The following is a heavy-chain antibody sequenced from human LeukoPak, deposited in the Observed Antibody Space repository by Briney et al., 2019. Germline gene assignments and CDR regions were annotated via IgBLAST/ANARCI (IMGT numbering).Heavy chain of an antibody. D-gene: IGHD3-22*01. V-gene: IGHV4-59*08. CDR3: ARRLGSGYWDWFDP. CDR2: IYYSGST. J-gene: IGHJ5*02. Sequence: PSETLSLTCTVSGGSISSYYWSWIRQPPGKGLEWIGYIYYSGSTNYNPSLMSRVTISVDTSKNQFSLKLSSVTAADTAVYYCARRLGSGYWDWFDPWGQGTLVTVSS. CDR1: GGSISSYY.